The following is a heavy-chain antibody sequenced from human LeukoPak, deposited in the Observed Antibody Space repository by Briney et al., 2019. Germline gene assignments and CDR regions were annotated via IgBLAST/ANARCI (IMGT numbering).Heavy chain of an antibody. V-gene: IGHV3-49*04. CDR1: GFTFGDYA. Sequence: GGSLRLSCRTSGFTFGDYALSWVRQAPGTGLEWVGFIRSKRYTGTTEYAASVKGRFTISRDDSKSIAYLEMNSLKIEDTAVYFCSRAIRVAVPDTKYYFDYWGQGTLVTVSS. CDR2: IRSKRYTGTT. CDR3: SRAIRVAVPDTKYYFDY. J-gene: IGHJ4*02. D-gene: IGHD6-19*01.